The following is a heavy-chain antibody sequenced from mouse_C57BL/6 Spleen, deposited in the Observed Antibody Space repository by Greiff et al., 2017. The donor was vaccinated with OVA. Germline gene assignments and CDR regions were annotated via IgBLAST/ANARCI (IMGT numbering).Heavy chain of an antibody. Sequence: VQLQQSGAELVRPGTSVKVSCKASGYAFTNYLIEWVKQRPGQGLEWIGVINPGSGGTNYNEKFKGKATLTADKSSSTAYMQLSSLTSEDSAVYFCARDSSRYYFDYWGQGTTLTVSS. CDR3: ARDSSRYYFDY. V-gene: IGHV1-54*01. CDR2: INPGSGGT. D-gene: IGHD3-2*02. CDR1: GYAFTNYL. J-gene: IGHJ2*01.